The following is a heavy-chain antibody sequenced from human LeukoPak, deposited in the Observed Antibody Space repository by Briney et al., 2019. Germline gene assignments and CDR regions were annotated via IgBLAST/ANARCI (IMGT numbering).Heavy chain of an antibody. CDR1: GFTFSSYW. Sequence: PGGSLRLSCAASGFTFSSYWMSWVRQAPGKGLEWVANIKQDGSEKYYVDSVKGRFTISRDNAKNSLYLQMNSLRAEDTAVYYCARGSSSGWPDYFDYWGQGTLVTVSS. V-gene: IGHV3-7*01. CDR2: IKQDGSEK. CDR3: ARGSSSGWPDYFDY. D-gene: IGHD6-19*01. J-gene: IGHJ4*02.